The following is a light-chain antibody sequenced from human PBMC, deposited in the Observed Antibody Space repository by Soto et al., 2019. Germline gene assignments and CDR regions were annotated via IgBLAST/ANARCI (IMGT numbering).Light chain of an antibody. CDR2: DAS. CDR3: QQYNNWPRT. V-gene: IGKV3-15*01. J-gene: IGKJ1*01. Sequence: EIVLTQSPATLSVSPGERVTLSCRASQTVSGDLAWYHHKPGQAPRLLIYDASARALDTPARFAGSGSGTEFTLTISSLQSEDFAVYYCQQYNNWPRTFGQGTKVDIK. CDR1: QTVSGD.